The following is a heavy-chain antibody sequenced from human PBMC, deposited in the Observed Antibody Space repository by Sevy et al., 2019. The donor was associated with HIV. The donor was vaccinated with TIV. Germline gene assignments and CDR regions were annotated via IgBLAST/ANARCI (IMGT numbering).Heavy chain of an antibody. CDR2: IHSGGST. CDR3: ATGGGYSGSPAGAFDI. J-gene: IGHJ3*02. D-gene: IGHD1-26*01. Sequence: AGSLRLSCAASGFTVSSNYMSWVRQAPGKELEWVSVIHSGGSTYYADSVKGRFTISRDNSKNTLYLQMNSLRAEDTAVYYCATGGGYSGSPAGAFDIWGQGTMVTVSS. V-gene: IGHV3-53*01. CDR1: GFTVSSNY.